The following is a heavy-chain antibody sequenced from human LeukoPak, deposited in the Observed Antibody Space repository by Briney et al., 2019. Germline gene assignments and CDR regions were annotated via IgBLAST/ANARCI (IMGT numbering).Heavy chain of an antibody. CDR2: ISYTGNT. CDR1: GDSISSSY. D-gene: IGHD2-8*01. CDR3: ARDSVYATNYFDP. Sequence: PSETLSLTCTVSGDSISSSYWNWIRQPPGKGLEWIGYISYTGNTNYNPSLKSRVTMSVDMSKNLFSLKLRSVTAADTAVYYCARDSVYATNYFDPWGQGALVTVSS. V-gene: IGHV4-59*01. J-gene: IGHJ5*02.